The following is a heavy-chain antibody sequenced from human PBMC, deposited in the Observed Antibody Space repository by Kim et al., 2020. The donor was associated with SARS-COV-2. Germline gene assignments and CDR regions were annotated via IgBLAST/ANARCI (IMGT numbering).Heavy chain of an antibody. Sequence: GGSLRLSCAASGFTFSSYWMSWVRQAPGKGLEWVANIKQDGSEKYYVDSVKGRFTISRDNAKNSLYLQMNSLRAEDTAVYYCARDEGGRITYYYDSSGGVGYFDLWGRGTLVTVSS. CDR1: GFTFSSYW. J-gene: IGHJ2*01. D-gene: IGHD3-22*01. CDR2: IKQDGSEK. V-gene: IGHV3-7*01. CDR3: ARDEGGRITYYYDSSGGVGYFDL.